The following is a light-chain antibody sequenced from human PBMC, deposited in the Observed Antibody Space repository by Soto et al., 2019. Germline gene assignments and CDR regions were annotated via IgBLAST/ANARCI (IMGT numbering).Light chain of an antibody. Sequence: EIVMTQSPVTLTVSPGERATLYCRASQSISSNLAWHQQKPGQAPRLLIYGASTRATGITDRFSGSGSGTEFTFTIRSLQSEDLAVYYCQQFNNWPWTFGQGTKVEI. J-gene: IGKJ1*01. CDR3: QQFNNWPWT. CDR2: GAS. V-gene: IGKV3-15*01. CDR1: QSISSN.